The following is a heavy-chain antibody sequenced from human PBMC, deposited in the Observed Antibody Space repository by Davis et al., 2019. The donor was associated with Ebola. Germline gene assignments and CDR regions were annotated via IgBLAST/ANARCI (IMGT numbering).Heavy chain of an antibody. CDR1: GFTFRSYT. Sequence: PGGSLRLSCAASGFTFRSYTMNWVRQAPGKGLEWVSTISDGSRDTHYADSVKGRFTISRDDSTRTVFLQMNALRAEDTALYYCTTRLVNHFDYWGQGTLVTVSS. J-gene: IGHJ4*02. CDR2: ISDGSRDT. CDR3: TTRLVNHFDY. D-gene: IGHD3-9*01. V-gene: IGHV3-23*01.